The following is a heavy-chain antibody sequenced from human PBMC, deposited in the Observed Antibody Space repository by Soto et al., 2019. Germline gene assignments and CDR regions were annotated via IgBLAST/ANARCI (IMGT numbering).Heavy chain of an antibody. CDR3: ASTTVWKDAFEI. CDR2: IESGGSI. CDR1: GVTVNTNY. Sequence: EVQLVESGGWLIQPGRSLRLSCAASGVTVNTNYMSWVRQSPGKGLEWVSLIESGGSIYYADSVKGRFTISRDNFKNTLSLQMNSLRVEDTAVYYCASTTVWKDAFEIWGQGTLVSVSS. D-gene: IGHD3-16*01. J-gene: IGHJ3*02. V-gene: IGHV3-53*01.